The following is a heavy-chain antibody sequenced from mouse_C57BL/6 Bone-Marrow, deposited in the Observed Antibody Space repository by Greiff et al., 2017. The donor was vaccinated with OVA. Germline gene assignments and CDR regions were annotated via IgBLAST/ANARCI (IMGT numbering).Heavy chain of an antibody. CDR3: AREGLVTTYDY. J-gene: IGHJ2*01. V-gene: IGHV1-69*01. CDR1: GYTFTSYW. CDR2: IDPSDSYT. Sequence: QVQLQQPGAELVMPGASVKLSCKASGYTFTSYWMPWVKQRPGQGLEWIGEIDPSDSYTNYNQKFKGKSTLTVDKSSSTAYMQLSSLTSEDSAVYYCAREGLVTTYDYWGQGTTLTVSS. D-gene: IGHD2-2*01.